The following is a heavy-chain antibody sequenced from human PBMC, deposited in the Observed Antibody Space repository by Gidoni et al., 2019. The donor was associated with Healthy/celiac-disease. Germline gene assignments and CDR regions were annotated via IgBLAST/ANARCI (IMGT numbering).Heavy chain of an antibody. Sequence: SSYYWGWIRQPPGKGLEWIGSIYYSGSTYYNPSLKSRVTISVDTSKNQFSLKLSSVTAADTAVYYCARAGDSFYYYGMDVWGQGTTVTVSS. J-gene: IGHJ6*02. CDR3: ARAGDSFYYYGMDV. CDR2: IYYSGST. CDR1: SSYY. D-gene: IGHD5-18*01. V-gene: IGHV4-39*07.